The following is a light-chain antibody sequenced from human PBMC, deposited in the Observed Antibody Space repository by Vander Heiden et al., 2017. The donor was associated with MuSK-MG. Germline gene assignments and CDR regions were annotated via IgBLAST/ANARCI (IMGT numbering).Light chain of an antibody. V-gene: IGKV4-1*01. CDR1: QSVLYSSNNKSY. CDR2: GAS. J-gene: IGKJ1*01. CDR3: HQVDNPPWT. Sequence: DIVMTQSPDSLAVSLGERATINCKSSQSVLYSSNNKSYLAWYRQKPGQPPKLLIYGASTRESGVPDRFSGSGSGTDFTLTISSLQAEDVAVYYCHQVDNPPWTFGQGTKVEIK.